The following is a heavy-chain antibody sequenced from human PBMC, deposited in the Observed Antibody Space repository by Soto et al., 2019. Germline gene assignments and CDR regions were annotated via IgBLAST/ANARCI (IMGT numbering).Heavy chain of an antibody. D-gene: IGHD3-3*01. V-gene: IGHV4-4*02. CDR3: ARIVSSSLFVSGYFFDY. J-gene: IGHJ4*02. CDR1: GGSISSSNW. CDR2: IYHSGST. Sequence: QVQLQESGPGLVKPSGTLSLTCAVSGGSISSSNWWSWVRQPPGKGLEWIGEIYHSGSTNYNPSLKSRVTISVDKSKNQFSLKLSSVTAADTAVYYCARIVSSSLFVSGYFFDYWGQGTLVTVSS.